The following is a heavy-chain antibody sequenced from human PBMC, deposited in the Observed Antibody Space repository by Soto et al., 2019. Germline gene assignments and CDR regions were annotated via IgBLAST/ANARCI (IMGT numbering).Heavy chain of an antibody. D-gene: IGHD2-15*01. CDR2: IIPMFDTP. CDR1: GGTFSSDS. J-gene: IGHJ4*02. Sequence: QVQLVQSGAEVKKPGSSVKVSCKASGGTFSSDSFSWVRQAPGQGLEWMGGIIPMFDTPIYAQKFQDRVTITADEATRKAYLQLSSLRSGDTAVYYCARSGGLDRDFNYWGQGSLVTVSS. V-gene: IGHV1-69*12. CDR3: ARSGGLDRDFNY.